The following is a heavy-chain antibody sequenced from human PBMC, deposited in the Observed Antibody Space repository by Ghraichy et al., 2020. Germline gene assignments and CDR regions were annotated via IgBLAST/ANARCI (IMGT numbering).Heavy chain of an antibody. CDR2: INAGNGNT. V-gene: IGHV1-3*01. J-gene: IGHJ6*02. D-gene: IGHD3-3*01. CDR1: GYTFTRFP. Sequence: ASVKVSCKASGYTFTRFPIHWVRQAPGQRLEWMGRINAGNGNTKFSETFQDRVTITRDTSANTAYMELSSLRSEDTAIYYCARDSGVEAGAMEGMDVWGQGTTVTVSS. CDR3: ARDSGVEAGAMEGMDV.